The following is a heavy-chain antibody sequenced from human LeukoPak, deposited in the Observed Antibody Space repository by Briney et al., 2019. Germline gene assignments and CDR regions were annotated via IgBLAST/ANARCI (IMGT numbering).Heavy chain of an antibody. V-gene: IGHV4-59*08. CDR3: ASALYGSGTYPLRY. J-gene: IGHJ4*02. CDR2: IYYSGST. Sequence: SETLSLTCTVPGGSISSYFWSWIRQPPGKGLEWVGYIYYSGSTNYNPSLKSRVTISIDTSKNQFSLKLSSVTAADTAVYYCASALYGSGTYPLRYWGQGTLVTVSS. CDR1: GGSISSYF. D-gene: IGHD3-10*01.